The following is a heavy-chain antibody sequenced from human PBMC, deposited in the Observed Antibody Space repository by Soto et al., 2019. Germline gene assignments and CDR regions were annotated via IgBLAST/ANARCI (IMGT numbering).Heavy chain of an antibody. CDR1: GFTFSSYS. CDR3: ARERGDSHWIDP. Sequence: GGSLRLSCAASGFTFSSYSMNWVRQAPGKGLEWVSSISSSSSYIYYADSVKGRFTISRDNAKNSLYLQMNSLRAEDTAVYYCARERGDSHWIDPWGQGTLVTVSS. V-gene: IGHV3-21*04. J-gene: IGHJ5*02. D-gene: IGHD2-21*01. CDR2: ISSSSSYI.